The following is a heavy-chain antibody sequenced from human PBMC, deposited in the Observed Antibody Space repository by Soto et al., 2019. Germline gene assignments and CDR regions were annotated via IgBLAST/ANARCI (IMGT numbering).Heavy chain of an antibody. Sequence: EVQLVESGGGLVQPGGSLRLSCAASGFTFTNYDMHWVRQVTGKGLEWVSGITTAGDTYYPGSVKGRFTISREKAKNSWYLQMSSLSAGDTAVYYCARELHGGSYGMDVWGQGTTVTVSS. CDR3: ARELHGGSYGMDV. J-gene: IGHJ6*02. CDR2: ITTAGDT. V-gene: IGHV3-13*01. CDR1: GFTFTNYD.